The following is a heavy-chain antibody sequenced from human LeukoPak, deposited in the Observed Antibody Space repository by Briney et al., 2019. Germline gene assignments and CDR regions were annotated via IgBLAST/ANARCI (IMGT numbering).Heavy chain of an antibody. CDR3: ARGNRRGSHAFDI. V-gene: IGHV4-34*01. J-gene: IGHJ3*02. D-gene: IGHD3-10*01. Sequence: PSETLSFTCAGYGGSFSGYNWSWIRQPPGKGLEWIGEINHSGSTNYNPSLKSRVTISVDTSNNQFSLKLSPVTAADTAVYYWARGNRRGSHAFDIWGEGPMVSVSS. CDR2: INHSGST. CDR1: GGSFSGYN.